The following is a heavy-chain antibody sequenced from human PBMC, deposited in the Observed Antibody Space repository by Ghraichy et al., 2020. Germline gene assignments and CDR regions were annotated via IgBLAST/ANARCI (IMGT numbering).Heavy chain of an antibody. Sequence: GGSLRLSCEGSGFSFSTYWMGWVRQAPGKGLEWVANIKLDGSEKYYGDSVKGRFIISRDNAKNSLYLQMKSLRAEDTAVYYCTVPAYYYGSGKYGDVFDIWGQGTMVTVSS. CDR3: TVPAYYYGSGKYGDVFDI. J-gene: IGHJ3*02. V-gene: IGHV3-7*03. CDR1: GFSFSTYW. D-gene: IGHD3-10*01. CDR2: IKLDGSEK.